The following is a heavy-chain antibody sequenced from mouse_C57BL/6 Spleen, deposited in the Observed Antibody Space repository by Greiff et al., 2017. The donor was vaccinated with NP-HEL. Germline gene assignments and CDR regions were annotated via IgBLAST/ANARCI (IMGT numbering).Heavy chain of an antibody. D-gene: IGHD1-1*01. V-gene: IGHV2-2*01. CDR3: ARSSSFITTVVGYFDV. CDR1: GFSLTSYG. Sequence: QVQLKESGPGLVQPSQSLSITCTVSGFSLTSYGVHWVRQSPGKGLEWLGVIWSGGSTDYNAAFISRLSISKDNSKSQVFFKMNSLQADDTAIYYCARSSSFITTVVGYFDVWGTGTTVTVSS. J-gene: IGHJ1*03. CDR2: IWSGGST.